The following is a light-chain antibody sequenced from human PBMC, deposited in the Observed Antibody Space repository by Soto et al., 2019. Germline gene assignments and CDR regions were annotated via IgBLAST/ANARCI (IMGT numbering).Light chain of an antibody. J-gene: IGKJ2*01. CDR2: GAS. CDR1: QSVGNN. CDR3: QQYESWPPLFT. Sequence: EIVMTQSPATVSVSPGERATLYCRASQSVGNNLAWYQQKPGQAPSLFIFGASVRATGVPDRFSGSGSGTEFTLSIGNLQSEDSAVYYCQQYESWPPLFTFGQGTK. V-gene: IGKV3-15*01.